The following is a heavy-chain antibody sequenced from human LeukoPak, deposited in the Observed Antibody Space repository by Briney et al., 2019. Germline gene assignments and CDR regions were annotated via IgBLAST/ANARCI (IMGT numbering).Heavy chain of an antibody. CDR2: IYSDGST. D-gene: IGHD6-13*01. V-gene: IGHV3-53*01. J-gene: IGHJ4*02. Sequence: GGSLRLSCAASGFTVSSNFMSWVRQAPGKGLDWVSLIYSDGSTYYADSVKGRFTISRDNSKNTLYLQMNSLRAEDTAVYYCARDAAAQQLVHYFDYWGQGTLVTVSS. CDR1: GFTVSSNF. CDR3: ARDAAAQQLVHYFDY.